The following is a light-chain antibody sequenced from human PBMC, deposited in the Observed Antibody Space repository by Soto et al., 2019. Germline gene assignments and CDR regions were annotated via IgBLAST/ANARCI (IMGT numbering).Light chain of an antibody. CDR1: QSISSL. CDR3: QQYAYWPET. CDR2: KAS. J-gene: IGKJ1*01. V-gene: IGKV1-5*03. Sequence: DIQMTQSPSTMSASVGDRVTITYRASQSISSLLAWYQQKPGKAPKFLIYKASSLQSGVPSRFSGSGSGTNFTLAISSLQSEDFAVYYCQQYAYWPETFGQGTKV.